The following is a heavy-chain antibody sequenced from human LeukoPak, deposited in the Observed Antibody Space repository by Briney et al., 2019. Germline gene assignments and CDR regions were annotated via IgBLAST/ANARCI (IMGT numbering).Heavy chain of an antibody. CDR3: AGGPGYYFFDY. J-gene: IGHJ4*01. D-gene: IGHD1-26*01. CDR2: INPDSGGT. V-gene: IGHV1-2*02. CDR1: RDTFTGYY. Sequence: ASVNVPCKASRDTFTGYYMHWVRQAPGQGLEWMGWINPDSGGTNYAQKFQGRVTITRDRSISTAYLNLRRLTSDDTAFYFCAGGPGYYFFDYWGHGTLVTVSS.